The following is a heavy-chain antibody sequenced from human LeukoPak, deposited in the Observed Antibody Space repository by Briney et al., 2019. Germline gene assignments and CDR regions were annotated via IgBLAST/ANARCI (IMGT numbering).Heavy chain of an antibody. CDR2: ISYTGST. Sequence: SETLSLTCTVSGGSISSYYWSWVRQPPGKGLEWIGYISYTGSTNYKPSLKSRVTISVDRSKNQFSLKLSSVTAADTAVYYCARDISNYDVNWFDPWGQGTLVTVSS. J-gene: IGHJ5*02. D-gene: IGHD4-11*01. V-gene: IGHV4-59*12. CDR3: ARDISNYDVNWFDP. CDR1: GGSISSYY.